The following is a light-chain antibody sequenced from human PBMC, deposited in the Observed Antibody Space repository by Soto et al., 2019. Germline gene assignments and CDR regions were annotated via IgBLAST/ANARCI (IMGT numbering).Light chain of an antibody. CDR2: AAS. J-gene: IGKJ4*01. Sequence: DIQMTQSPSSLSASVGDRVTITCRASQSISSYLNWYQQKPGKAPKLLIYAASSLQSGVPSRFSGSGSGTDFTFTIGSLQPEDIATYYCQQCESLPSFGGGTKVEIK. V-gene: IGKV1-39*01. CDR1: QSISSY. CDR3: QQCESLPS.